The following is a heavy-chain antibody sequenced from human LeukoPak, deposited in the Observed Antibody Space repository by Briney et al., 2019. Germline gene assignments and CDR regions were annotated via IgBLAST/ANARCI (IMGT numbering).Heavy chain of an antibody. V-gene: IGHV3-64D*06. Sequence: PGGSLRLSCSASGXTFKKYAMHWVRQAPGKGLEYVSAINSNGGRTYYADSVKGRFTISRDNSKNTLFLQMSSLRVEDTAVYYCAKDLYYDNSGYYSGAFDYWGQGTLVTVSS. CDR1: GXTFKKYA. J-gene: IGHJ4*02. D-gene: IGHD3-22*01. CDR2: INSNGGRT. CDR3: AKDLYYDNSGYYSGAFDY.